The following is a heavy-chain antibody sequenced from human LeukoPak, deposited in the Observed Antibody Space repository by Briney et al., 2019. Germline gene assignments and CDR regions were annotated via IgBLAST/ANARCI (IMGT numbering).Heavy chain of an antibody. CDR3: ARENVADSSGWSHLDY. V-gene: IGHV1-46*01. CDR2: INPSDGRT. J-gene: IGHJ4*02. D-gene: IGHD6-19*01. CDR1: GYTFAGYH. Sequence: ASVKVSCKASGYTFAGYHIHWVRRAPGQGLEWMGIINPSDGRTSYAQEFQDRVILTSDTSARTVYMELRSLRFEDKAEYYCARENVADSSGWSHLDYWGQGTLVIVSS.